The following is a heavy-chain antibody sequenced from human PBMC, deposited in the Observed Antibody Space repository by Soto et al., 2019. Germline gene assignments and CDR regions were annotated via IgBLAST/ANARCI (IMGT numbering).Heavy chain of an antibody. Sequence: GASVKVSCKASGFTFTNSAVQWVRQARGQRLEWIGWIVVGSGNTNYAQKFQGRVTMTRDTSKSTAFMELSSLTSEDTAVYYCARGPRNWGVDYWGQGTLVTVSS. J-gene: IGHJ4*02. V-gene: IGHV1-58*01. CDR1: GFTFTNSA. CDR3: ARGPRNWGVDY. CDR2: IVVGSGNT. D-gene: IGHD7-27*01.